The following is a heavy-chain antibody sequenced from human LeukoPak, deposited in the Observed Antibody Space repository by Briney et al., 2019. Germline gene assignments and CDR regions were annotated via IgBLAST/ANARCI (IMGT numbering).Heavy chain of an antibody. CDR2: ISSTTSTI. D-gene: IGHD6-13*01. CDR3: ARGGIAAAALFDP. V-gene: IGHV3-11*01. Sequence: GGSLRLSCAASGFTFRDYYMSWIRQAPGKGLEWLSYISSTTSTIYYADSVEGRFTISRDNAKNALYLQLNSLRAEDTAVYYCARGGIAAAALFDPWGQGTLVTVSS. CDR1: GFTFRDYY. J-gene: IGHJ5*02.